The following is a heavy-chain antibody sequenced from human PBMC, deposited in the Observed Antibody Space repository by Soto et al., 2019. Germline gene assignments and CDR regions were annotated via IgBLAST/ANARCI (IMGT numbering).Heavy chain of an antibody. D-gene: IGHD2-15*01. CDR2: IRSKAYGGTT. J-gene: IGHJ5*02. V-gene: IGHV3-49*03. Sequence: GGSLRLSCTASGFTFGDYAMSWFRQAPGKGLEWVGFIRSKAYGGTTEYAASVKGRFTISRDDSKSIAYLQMNSLKTEDTAVYYCTREESRILYTATWYNWFDPWGQGTLVTVSS. CDR1: GFTFGDYA. CDR3: TREESRILYTATWYNWFDP.